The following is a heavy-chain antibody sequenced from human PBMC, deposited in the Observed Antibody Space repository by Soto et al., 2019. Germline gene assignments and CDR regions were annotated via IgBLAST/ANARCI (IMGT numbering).Heavy chain of an antibody. J-gene: IGHJ4*02. CDR2: INQHGTEK. CDR3: ATDILDY. V-gene: IGHV3-7*05. CDR1: GFNFSNYW. Sequence: EVQLVESGGDLVPPGGSLRLSCVASGFNFSNYWMTWARQAPGKGLEWVANINQHGTEKFYVDSVDGRFSISRDNAYHSVYLQMNSLRAEDTAIYYCATDILDYWGQGTSVTVSS.